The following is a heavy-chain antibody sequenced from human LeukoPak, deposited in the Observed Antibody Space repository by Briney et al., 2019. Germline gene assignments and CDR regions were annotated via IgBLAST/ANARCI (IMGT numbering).Heavy chain of an antibody. CDR1: GFTFSSYA. CDR2: ISGSGGST. Sequence: GGSLRLSCAASGFTFSSYAMSWVRQAPGKGLEWVSAISGSGGSTYYADSVKGRFTISRDNSKNTLYLQMNSLRAEDTAVYYCAKQGGNRYYYDTSGRGAFDIWGQGTMVTVSS. D-gene: IGHD3-22*01. J-gene: IGHJ3*02. CDR3: AKQGGNRYYYDTSGRGAFDI. V-gene: IGHV3-23*01.